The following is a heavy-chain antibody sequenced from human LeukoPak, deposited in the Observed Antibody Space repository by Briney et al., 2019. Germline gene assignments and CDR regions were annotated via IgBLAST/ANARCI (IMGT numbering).Heavy chain of an antibody. D-gene: IGHD5-24*01. CDR1: GFTFSGSA. V-gene: IGHV3-73*01. J-gene: IGHJ6*03. CDR2: IRSKANSYAT. Sequence: PGGSLRLSCAASGFTFSGSAMHWVRQASGKGLEWVGRIRSKANSYATAYAASVKGRFTISRDDSKNTAYLQMNSLKTEDTAVYYCTKAQDGYSISTYYYYMDVWGKGTTVTVSS. CDR3: TKAQDGYSISTYYYYMDV.